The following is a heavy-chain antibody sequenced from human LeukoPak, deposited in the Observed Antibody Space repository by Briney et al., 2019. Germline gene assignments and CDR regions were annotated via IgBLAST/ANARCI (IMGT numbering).Heavy chain of an antibody. J-gene: IGHJ5*02. V-gene: IGHV1-18*01. CDR1: GYTFTSYG. D-gene: IGHD3-10*01. CDR2: ISAYNGNT. CDR3: ARCYGSGITGFDNNSFDP. Sequence: GASVKVSCKASGYTFTSYGISWVRQAPGQGLEWMGWISAYNGNTNYAQNLQGRVTMTIDTSTSTAYMELRSLKSDDTAVYYCARCYGSGITGFDNNSFDPWGQGTLVTVSS.